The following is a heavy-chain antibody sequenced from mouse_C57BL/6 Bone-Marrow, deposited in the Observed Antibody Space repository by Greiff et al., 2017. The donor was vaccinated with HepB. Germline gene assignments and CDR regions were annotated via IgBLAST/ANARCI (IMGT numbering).Heavy chain of an antibody. CDR2: INYDGSST. J-gene: IGHJ2*01. CDR3: AIGYYFDY. CDR1: GFTFSDYY. V-gene: IGHV5-16*01. Sequence: DVKLVESEGGLVQPGSSMKLSCTASGFTFSDYYMAWVRQVPEKGLEWVANINYDGSSTYYLDSLKSRFIISRDNAKNILYLQMSSLKSEDTATYYCAIGYYFDYWGQGTTLTVSS.